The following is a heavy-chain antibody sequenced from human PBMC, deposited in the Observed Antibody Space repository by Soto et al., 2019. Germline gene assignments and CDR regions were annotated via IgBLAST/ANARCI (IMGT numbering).Heavy chain of an antibody. V-gene: IGHV3-30*18. CDR3: AKDLSSHYYDSSGYYPPRKYYYGMDV. CDR2: ISFDGSNK. D-gene: IGHD3-22*01. CDR1: GFTFSSYG. Sequence: QPGGSLRLSCAASGFTFSSYGMHWVRQAPGKGLEWVAVISFDGSNKYYADSVKGRFTISRDNSKNTLYLQMNSLRAEDTAVYYCAKDLSSHYYDSSGYYPPRKYYYGMDVWGQGTTVTVSS. J-gene: IGHJ6*02.